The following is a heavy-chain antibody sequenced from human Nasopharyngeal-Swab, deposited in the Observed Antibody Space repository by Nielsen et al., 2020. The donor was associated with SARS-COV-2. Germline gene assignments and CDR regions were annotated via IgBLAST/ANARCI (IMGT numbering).Heavy chain of an antibody. J-gene: IGHJ4*02. CDR2: ISYDGSNK. V-gene: IGHV3-30*04. Sequence: GGSLRPSCAASGFTFSSYAMHWVRQAPGKGLEWVAVISYDGSNKYYADSVKGRFTMSRDNSKNTLYLQMNSLRAEDTAVYYCGRTAHWGQGTLVTVSS. CDR3: GRTAH. CDR1: GFTFSSYA.